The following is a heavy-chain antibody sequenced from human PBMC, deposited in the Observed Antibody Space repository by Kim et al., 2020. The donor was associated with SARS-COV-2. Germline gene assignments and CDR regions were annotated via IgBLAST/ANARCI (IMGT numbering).Heavy chain of an antibody. CDR2: ISGSGGST. V-gene: IGHV3-23*01. CDR1: GFTFSSYA. J-gene: IGHJ1*01. Sequence: GGSLRLSCAASGFTFSSYAMSWVRQAPGKGLEWVSAISGSGGSTYYADSVKGRFTISRDNSKNTLYLQMNSLRAEDTAVYYCAKDFRAYYDSSGYYRMSGSQHWGQGPRVTVSS. CDR3: AKDFRAYYDSSGYYRMSGSQH. D-gene: IGHD3-22*01.